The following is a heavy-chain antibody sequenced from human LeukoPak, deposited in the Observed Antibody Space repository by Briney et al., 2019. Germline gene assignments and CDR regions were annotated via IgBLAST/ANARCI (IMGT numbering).Heavy chain of an antibody. CDR2: ISGGTT. V-gene: IGHV3-49*03. Sequence: PGGSLRLSCTASGFTFGDYLMSWFRQAPGKGLEWIGFISGGTTEYAASVKGRFTISRDDSTSIAYLQMNSLTTEDTAVYYCSRDSGWLSVYWGQGTPVTVSS. D-gene: IGHD6-19*01. J-gene: IGHJ4*02. CDR1: GFTFGDYL. CDR3: SRDSGWLSVY.